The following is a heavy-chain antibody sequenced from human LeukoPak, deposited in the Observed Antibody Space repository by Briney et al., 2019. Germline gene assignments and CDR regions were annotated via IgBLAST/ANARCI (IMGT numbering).Heavy chain of an antibody. V-gene: IGHV3-23*01. D-gene: IGHD5-12*01. CDR2: ISASGGST. J-gene: IGHJ4*02. Sequence: PGGSLRLSCAASGFTFSSYAMTCVRQAPGKGLEWVSGISASGGSTYYADSVKGRFTISRDNSKNTLYLQMNSLRAEDTAAYFCARCARYSGYDSDFDYWGQGTLVTVSS. CDR3: ARCARYSGYDSDFDY. CDR1: GFTFSSYA.